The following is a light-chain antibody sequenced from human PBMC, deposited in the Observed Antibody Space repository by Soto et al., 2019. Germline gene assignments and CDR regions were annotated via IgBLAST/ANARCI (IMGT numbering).Light chain of an antibody. CDR3: SSYTSSSTLV. CDR2: EVS. V-gene: IGLV2-14*01. J-gene: IGLJ2*01. Sequence: QSALTQPASVSGSPGQSITISCTGTSSDVGGYSSVSWFQQHPGKAPKLIIYEVSNRPSGVSYRFSGSKSGNTASLTISGLQAEDEADYYCSSYTSSSTLVFGGGTQLTVL. CDR1: SSDVGGYSS.